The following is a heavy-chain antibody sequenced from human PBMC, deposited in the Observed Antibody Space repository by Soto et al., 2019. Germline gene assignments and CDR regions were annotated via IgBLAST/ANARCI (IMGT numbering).Heavy chain of an antibody. J-gene: IGHJ5*01. V-gene: IGHV1-18*01. Sequence: QVQLVQSGAEVKKPGASVKVSCKASGYTFTNYGISWVRQAPGQGLEWMGWISAYNGNTKYAQKLQGRVTMTTDTXTXTXXTELRSLRSDDTAVYYCARGVGSGSYYNQYNWFDRWGQGTLVTVSS. CDR1: GYTFTNYG. CDR3: ARGVGSGSYYNQYNWFDR. D-gene: IGHD3-10*01. CDR2: ISAYNGNT.